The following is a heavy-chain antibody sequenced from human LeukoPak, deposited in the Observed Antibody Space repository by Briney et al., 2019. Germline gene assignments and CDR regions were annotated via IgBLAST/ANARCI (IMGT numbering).Heavy chain of an antibody. Sequence: GGSLRLSCAASGFTVSNKYMTWVRQAPGKGLEWVSLIYSDGRTYYADSVKGRCTISRDNSKNTLYLQMNSLRVEDTAVYYCARALWFGEFEAFTMDVWGKGTTVTVSS. CDR3: ARALWFGEFEAFTMDV. J-gene: IGHJ6*03. CDR2: IYSDGRT. CDR1: GFTVSNKY. D-gene: IGHD3-10*01. V-gene: IGHV3-53*01.